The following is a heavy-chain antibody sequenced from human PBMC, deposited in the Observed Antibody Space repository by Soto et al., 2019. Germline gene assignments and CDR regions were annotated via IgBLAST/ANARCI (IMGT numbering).Heavy chain of an antibody. J-gene: IGHJ4*02. CDR1: GGTFNSSL. D-gene: IGHD2-2*01. CDR3: ARGLDQPPVGLYFDT. V-gene: IGHV1-69*06. Sequence: QGQLVQSGAEVKNPGSSVKVSCKTSGGTFNSSLIDWVRQSPGQGLEWMGGIIPAFGTAKYAQKFQGRVTITADKSTTTAYMELRTLTSEDTAVYYCARGLDQPPVGLYFDTWGQGTLVTVSS. CDR2: IIPAFGTA.